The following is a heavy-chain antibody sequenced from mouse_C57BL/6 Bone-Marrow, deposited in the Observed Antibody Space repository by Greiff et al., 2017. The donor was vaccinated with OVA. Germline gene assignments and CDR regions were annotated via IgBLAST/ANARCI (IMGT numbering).Heavy chain of an antibody. CDR3: ARELRLRSAY. D-gene: IGHD3-2*02. Sequence: QVQLQQPGAELVMPGASVKLSCKASGYTFTSYWMHWVKQRPGQGLEWIGEIDPSDSYTNYNQKFKGKSTLTVDKSSSTAYMQLSSLTSEDSAVYYCARELRLRSAYWGQGTLVTVSA. J-gene: IGHJ3*01. V-gene: IGHV1-69*01. CDR1: GYTFTSYW. CDR2: IDPSDSYT.